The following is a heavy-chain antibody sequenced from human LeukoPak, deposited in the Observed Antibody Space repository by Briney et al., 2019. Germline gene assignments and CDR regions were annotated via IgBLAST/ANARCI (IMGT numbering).Heavy chain of an antibody. J-gene: IGHJ4*02. V-gene: IGHV3-23*01. CDR1: GFTFSNYA. CDR3: AKAVYGSGSFLPGD. Sequence: GGSLRLSCAASGFTFSNYAMTWVRQAPGKGLEWLSLISGSGDTTYYADSVKGRFTISRDNSKNTLYLQMNSLRAEDTAVYYRAKAVYGSGSFLPGDWGQGTLVTVSS. D-gene: IGHD3-10*01. CDR2: ISGSGDTT.